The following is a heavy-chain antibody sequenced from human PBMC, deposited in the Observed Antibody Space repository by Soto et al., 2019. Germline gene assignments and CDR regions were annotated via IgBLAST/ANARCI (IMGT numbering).Heavy chain of an antibody. D-gene: IGHD1-7*01. CDR1: GISFSSYA. V-gene: IGHV3-23*01. CDR2: ISGSGSDT. J-gene: IGHJ5*02. CDR3: ATRTTIVGWLGP. Sequence: EVQLLESGGGLVQPGGSLRLSCAASGISFSSYAMSWVRQPPGRGLEWVSAISGSGSDTYYADSVKGRFTISRDISKKTVYLQMNNQRVEDTAGYSCATRTTIVGWLGPWGQGTLFPVSS.